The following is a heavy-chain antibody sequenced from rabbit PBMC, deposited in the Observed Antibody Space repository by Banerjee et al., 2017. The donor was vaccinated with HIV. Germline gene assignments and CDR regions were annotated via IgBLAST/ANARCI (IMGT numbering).Heavy chain of an antibody. D-gene: IGHD1-1*01. Sequence: QEQLVESGGGLVQPEGSLTLTCKASGFDFSSNVMCWVRQAPGKGPEWIACIDNGDGSTYYANWVNGRFTISRSTSLNTVTLQMTSLTAADTATYFCARHLSSTGYWDLWGQGTLVTVS. J-gene: IGHJ6*01. CDR3: ARHLSSTGYWDL. CDR1: GFDFSSNV. V-gene: IGHV1S47*01. CDR2: IDNGDGST.